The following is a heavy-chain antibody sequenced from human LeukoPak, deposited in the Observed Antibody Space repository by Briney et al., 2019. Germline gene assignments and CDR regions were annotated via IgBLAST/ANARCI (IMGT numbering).Heavy chain of an antibody. V-gene: IGHV4-38-2*02. D-gene: IGHD1-26*01. Sequence: PSETLSLTCSVSGYSITSTSFWAWIRQTPGKGLEWIGSINHLGSAYYNPSLESRVAMSVDTSKNQFSLNLNSVTAADTAVYYCARGVGGRAFDIWGQGTMVTVSS. J-gene: IGHJ3*02. CDR1: GYSITSTSF. CDR2: INHLGSA. CDR3: ARGVGGRAFDI.